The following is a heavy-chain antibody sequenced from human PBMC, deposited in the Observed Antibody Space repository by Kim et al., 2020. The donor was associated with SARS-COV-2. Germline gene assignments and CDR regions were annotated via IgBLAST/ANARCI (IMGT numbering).Heavy chain of an antibody. V-gene: IGHV4-39*07. Sequence: SETLSLTCTVSGGSISSSSYYWGWIRQPPGKGLEWIGSIYYSGSTYYNPSLKGRVTISVDTSKNQFSLKLSPVTAADTAVYYCARDGDYGSGSYDFDYWGQGTLVTVYS. D-gene: IGHD3-10*01. J-gene: IGHJ4*02. CDR1: GGSISSSSYY. CDR2: IYYSGST. CDR3: ARDGDYGSGSYDFDY.